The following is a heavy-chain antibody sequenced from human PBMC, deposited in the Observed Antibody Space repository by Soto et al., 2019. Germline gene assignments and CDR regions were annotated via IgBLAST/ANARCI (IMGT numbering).Heavy chain of an antibody. Sequence: QVQLQESGPGLVKPSETLSLTCTVSGGSINSYYWYWIRQPAGKGLEWIGRIYISGSTNYNPSLKSRVTMSIDTAKNQFALKVSSVTAADTAVYYCAKSSSRSSLGQYGLDVWGQVTTVTFPS. D-gene: IGHD6-13*01. CDR1: GGSINSYY. J-gene: IGHJ6*02. V-gene: IGHV4-4*07. CDR2: IYISGST. CDR3: AKSSSRSSLGQYGLDV.